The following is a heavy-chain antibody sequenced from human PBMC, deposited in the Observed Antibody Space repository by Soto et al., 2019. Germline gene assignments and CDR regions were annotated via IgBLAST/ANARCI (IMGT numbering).Heavy chain of an antibody. CDR3: ARKPPGVELHWFDP. CDR2: IYYSGST. Sequence: SETLSLTCTVSGGSIISYYCIWIRHPPCKGLEWIGYIYYSGSTNYNPSLKSRVTISVDTSKNQFSLKLSSVTAADTAVYYCARKPPGVELHWFDPWGQGTLVTVSS. V-gene: IGHV4-59*01. CDR1: GGSIISYY. J-gene: IGHJ5*02. D-gene: IGHD1-7*01.